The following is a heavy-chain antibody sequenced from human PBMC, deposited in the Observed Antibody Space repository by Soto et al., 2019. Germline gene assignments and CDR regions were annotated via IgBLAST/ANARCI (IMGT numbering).Heavy chain of an antibody. J-gene: IGHJ6*04. Sequence: EEQLVQSGGGLVQPGGSLRLSCAASGFSFSSYDLFWVRQAPGKGLEYVSAVSRNGINTYYANSVKGRFTISRDNSKNIMYLQMGTRRAEDMAVYYCAITYYDFDVWGKGTTVIVSS. CDR3: AITYYDFDV. CDR2: VSRNGINT. CDR1: GFSFSSYD. D-gene: IGHD3-3*01. V-gene: IGHV3-64*01.